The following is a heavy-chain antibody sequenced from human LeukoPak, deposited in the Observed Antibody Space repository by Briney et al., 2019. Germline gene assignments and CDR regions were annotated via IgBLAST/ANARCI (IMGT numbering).Heavy chain of an antibody. CDR1: EFIFSSYG. D-gene: IGHD3-10*01. CDR3: AKGRDYYGSDYYAYYMDV. CDR2: IRYDGGNK. V-gene: IGHV3-30*02. J-gene: IGHJ6*03. Sequence: GGSLRLSCAASEFIFSSYGMHWVRQAPDKGLEWVAFIRYDGGNKYYADSVKGRFTISRDNSKNTLYLQMNSLRAEDTAVYYCAKGRDYYGSDYYAYYMDVWGKGTTVTVSS.